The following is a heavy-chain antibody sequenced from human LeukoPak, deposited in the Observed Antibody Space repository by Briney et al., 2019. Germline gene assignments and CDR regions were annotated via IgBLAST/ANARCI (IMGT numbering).Heavy chain of an antibody. CDR2: IIPIFGTA. CDR3: ARDTGASFDAFDI. CDR1: GGTFSSYA. D-gene: IGHD2-15*01. Sequence: ASVKVSCKASGGTFSSYAISWVRQAPGQGLEWMGGIIPIFGTASYAQKFQGRVTITADKSTSTDYMELSSLRSEDTAVYYCARDTGASFDAFDIWGQGTMVTVSS. J-gene: IGHJ3*02. V-gene: IGHV1-69*06.